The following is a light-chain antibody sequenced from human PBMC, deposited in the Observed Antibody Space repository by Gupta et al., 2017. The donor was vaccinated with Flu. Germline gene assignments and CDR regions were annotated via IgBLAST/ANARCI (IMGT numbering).Light chain of an antibody. Sequence: DIVRPQSPLSLPVTPGEPASISCKSSQSLLHSNGYHYVDWYLQKPGQSPQLLIYLGSTRASGVPDRFSGSGSGTDFTLKISRVEADDVGVYYCMQGLQTPWTFGQGTKVEIK. CDR2: LGS. CDR3: MQGLQTPWT. V-gene: IGKV2-28*01. J-gene: IGKJ1*01. CDR1: QSLLHSNGYHY.